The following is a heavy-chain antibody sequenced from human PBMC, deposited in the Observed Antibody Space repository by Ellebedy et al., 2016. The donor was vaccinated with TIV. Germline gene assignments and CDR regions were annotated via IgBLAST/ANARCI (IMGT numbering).Heavy chain of an antibody. CDR1: GFSFSSHW. V-gene: IGHV3-7*02. CDR2: IKSDASEK. Sequence: GGSLRLSXVASGFSFSSHWMSWVRQAPGKGLEWLTNIKSDASEKYYIDSLQGRFIISRDNARKTLYLQMNSLRADDTAVYYCAALDTALAPVGSGGYWGQGTLVTVSS. D-gene: IGHD5-18*01. J-gene: IGHJ4*02. CDR3: AALDTALAPVGSGGY.